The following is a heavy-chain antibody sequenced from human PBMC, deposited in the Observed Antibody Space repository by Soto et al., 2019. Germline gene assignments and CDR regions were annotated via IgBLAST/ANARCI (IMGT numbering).Heavy chain of an antibody. J-gene: IGHJ4*01. Sequence: GGSLRLSCAASGFTFSNYGMSWVRQAPGKGLEWVSAISSSGGSTYHAGSVRGRFTISRDNSKNTLYLQMNGLRAEETAVYYCAKEGAYGDYDFDFWGHGTLVTVSP. CDR3: AKEGAYGDYDFDF. V-gene: IGHV3-23*01. CDR2: ISSSGGST. D-gene: IGHD4-17*01. CDR1: GFTFSNYG.